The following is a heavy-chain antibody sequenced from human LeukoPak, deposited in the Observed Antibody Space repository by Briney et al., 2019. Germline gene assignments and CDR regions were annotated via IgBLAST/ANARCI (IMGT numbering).Heavy chain of an antibody. CDR2: IRSDGNEK. CDR1: GLTFDDYG. CDR3: AREPGRSGYYDY. J-gene: IGHJ4*02. Sequence: GRSLRLSCAASGLTFDDYGMHWVRQAPGRGLEWVAFIRSDGNEKYYADSVKGRFTISRDNSKNTLYLQMNSLRAEDTAVYYCAREPGRSGYYDYWGQGTLVTVSS. D-gene: IGHD3-22*01. V-gene: IGHV3-33*08.